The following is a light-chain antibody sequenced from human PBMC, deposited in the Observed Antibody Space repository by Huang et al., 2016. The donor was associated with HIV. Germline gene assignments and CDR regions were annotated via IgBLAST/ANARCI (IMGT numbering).Light chain of an antibody. J-gene: IGKJ5*01. CDR2: DAS. V-gene: IGKV1-33*01. Sequence: DIQMTQSPSSLAASVGERVTITCQASQDITNYLNWYQQKPGKAPKLRIYDASNLETGVPSRFSGSGSGTDFTFTISSLQLEDIATYYWQQYDNLITFGQGTRLEIK. CDR1: QDITNY. CDR3: QQYDNLIT.